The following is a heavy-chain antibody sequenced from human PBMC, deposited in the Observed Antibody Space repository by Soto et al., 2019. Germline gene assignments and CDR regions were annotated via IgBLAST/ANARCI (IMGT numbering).Heavy chain of an antibody. V-gene: IGHV3-15*01. D-gene: IGHD3-22*01. CDR3: TTDEKVGRENYYYDSSGYYY. CDR2: IKSKTDGGTT. J-gene: IGHJ4*02. Sequence: GGSLRLSCAASGFTFSNAWMSWVRQAPGKGLEWVGRIKSKTDGGTTDYAAPVKGRFTISRDDSKNTLYLQMNSLKTEDTAVYYCTTDEKVGRENYYYDSSGYYYWGQGTLVTVSS. CDR1: GFTFSNAW.